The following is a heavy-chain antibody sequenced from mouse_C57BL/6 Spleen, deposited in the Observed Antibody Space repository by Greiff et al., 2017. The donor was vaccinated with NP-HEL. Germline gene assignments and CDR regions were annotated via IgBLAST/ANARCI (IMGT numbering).Heavy chain of an antibody. CDR2: INPGSGGT. CDR1: GYAFTNYL. V-gene: IGHV1-54*01. D-gene: IGHD1-1*01. Sequence: QLQQSGAELVRPGTSVKVSCKASGYAFTNYLIEWVKQRPGQGLEWIGVINPGSGGTNYNEKFKGKATLTADKSSSTAYMQLSSLTSEDSAVYFCARSGFYGSSEDWYFDVWGTGTTVTVSS. CDR3: ARSGFYGSSEDWYFDV. J-gene: IGHJ1*03.